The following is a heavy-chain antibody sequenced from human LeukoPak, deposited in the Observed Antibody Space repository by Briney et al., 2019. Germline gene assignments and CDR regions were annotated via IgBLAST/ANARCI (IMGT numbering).Heavy chain of an antibody. CDR3: ARHQIVWFGELLFDY. CDR2: ISNSGNT. CDR1: GVSISSYY. V-gene: IGHV4-59*08. Sequence: RSSETLSLTCTVSGVSISSYYWSWIRQPPGKGLEWIGYISNSGNTNYNPSLKSRVTISVDTSKNQFSLKVRSVTAADTAVYYCARHQIVWFGELLFDYWGQGTLVTVSS. D-gene: IGHD3-10*01. J-gene: IGHJ4*02.